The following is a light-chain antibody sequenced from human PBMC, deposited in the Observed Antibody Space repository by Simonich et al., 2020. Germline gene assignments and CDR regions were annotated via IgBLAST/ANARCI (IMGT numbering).Light chain of an antibody. V-gene: IGLV2-11*01. J-gene: IGLJ3*02. CDR1: SSDVGGYNY. CDR3: CSYTSSSTWV. CDR2: AVS. Sequence: QSALTQPRSVSGSPGQSVTISCTGTSSDVGGYNYVSWYQQHPGKAPKLMIYAVSKRPSGVPVRFSGSKSGNTASLTISGLQAEDEADYYCCSYTSSSTWVFGGGTKLTVL.